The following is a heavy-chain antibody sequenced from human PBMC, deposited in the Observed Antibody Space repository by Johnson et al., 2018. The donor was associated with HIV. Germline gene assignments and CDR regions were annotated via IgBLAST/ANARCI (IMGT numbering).Heavy chain of an antibody. CDR1: GFTFSTYT. CDR3: TTEVGATQNAFDI. Sequence: VQLVESGGGVVQPGRSLRLSCAASGFTFSTYTMYWVRQAPGKGLEWVAVISYDGSNEYYADSVKGRFTISRDNSKNTLYLQMNSLKTEDTAVYYCTTEVGATQNAFDIWGQGTMVTVSS. V-gene: IGHV3-30*04. CDR2: ISYDGSNE. J-gene: IGHJ3*02. D-gene: IGHD1-26*01.